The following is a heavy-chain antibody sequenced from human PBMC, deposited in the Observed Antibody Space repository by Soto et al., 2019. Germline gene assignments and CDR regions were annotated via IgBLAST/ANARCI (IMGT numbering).Heavy chain of an antibody. D-gene: IGHD6-13*01. Sequence: QVQLVQSGAEVKKPGASVKVSCKASGYTFTSYGISWVRQAPGQGLEWMGWISAYNGNTNYAQKLQGRVTMTTDTSTSTAYMELRSLRSDDTAVYYCARLSRDGYSSSWLDPYYYGMDVWGQGTTVTVSS. CDR2: ISAYNGNT. CDR1: GYTFTSYG. J-gene: IGHJ6*02. CDR3: ARLSRDGYSSSWLDPYYYGMDV. V-gene: IGHV1-18*01.